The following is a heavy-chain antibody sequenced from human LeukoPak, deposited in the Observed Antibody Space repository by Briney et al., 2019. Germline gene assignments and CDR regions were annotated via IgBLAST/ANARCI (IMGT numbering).Heavy chain of an antibody. CDR1: GFVFSTYW. V-gene: IGHV3-7*01. J-gene: IGHJ2*01. Sequence: GGSLRLSCAASGFVFSTYWVTWVRQAPGMGLEWVTNIKPDGTERFYVDSVKGRFTISRDNAKNSLYLQMNSLGAEDTAVYYCARVRTEWYIDLWGRGTLVTVSA. CDR2: IKPDGTER. CDR3: ARVRTEWYIDL. D-gene: IGHD2-8*02.